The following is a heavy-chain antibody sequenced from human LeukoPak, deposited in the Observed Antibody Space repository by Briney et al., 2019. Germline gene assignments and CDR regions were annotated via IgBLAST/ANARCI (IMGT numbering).Heavy chain of an antibody. CDR3: ARRQTKLLWFGELRYYYYMDV. J-gene: IGHJ6*03. Sequence: GASVKVSCKASGYTFTGYYMHWVRQAPGQGLEWMGWINPNSGGTNYAQKFQGRVTMTRDTSISTAYMELSRLRSDDTAVYYCARRQTKLLWFGELRYYYYMDVWGKGTTVTVSS. D-gene: IGHD3-10*01. CDR1: GYTFTGYY. V-gene: IGHV1-2*02. CDR2: INPNSGGT.